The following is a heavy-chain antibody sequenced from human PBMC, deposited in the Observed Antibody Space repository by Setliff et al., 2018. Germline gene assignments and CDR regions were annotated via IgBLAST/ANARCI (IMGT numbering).Heavy chain of an antibody. CDR2: IIPLFETT. CDR3: ASSRDYNFWSGYYSPLDY. Sequence: ASVKVSCKASGGIFNSFSITWVRQAPGQGLEWMGRIIPLFETTNYVEKFQGRVTITADKSTSTAYMELSRLRSEDTAVYYCASSRDYNFWSGYYSPLDYWGQGTLVTVSS. V-gene: IGHV1-69*06. D-gene: IGHD3-3*01. J-gene: IGHJ4*02. CDR1: GGIFNSFS.